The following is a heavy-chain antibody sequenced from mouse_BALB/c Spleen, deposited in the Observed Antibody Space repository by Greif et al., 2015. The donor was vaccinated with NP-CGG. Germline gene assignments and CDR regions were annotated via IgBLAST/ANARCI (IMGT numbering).Heavy chain of an antibody. CDR2: INPSTGYT. Sequence: QVQLQQPGAELAKPGASVKMSCKASGYTFTSYWMHWVKQRPGQGLEWIGYINPSTGYTEYNQKFKDKATLTADKSSSTAYMQLSSLTSEDSAVYYCARRGDGYYNYFDYWGQGTTLTVSS. CDR3: ARRGDGYYNYFDY. J-gene: IGHJ2*01. V-gene: IGHV1-7*01. CDR1: GYTFTSYW. D-gene: IGHD2-3*01.